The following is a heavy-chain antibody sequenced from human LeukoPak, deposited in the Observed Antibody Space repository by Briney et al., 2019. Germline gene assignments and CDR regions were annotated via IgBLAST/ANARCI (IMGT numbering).Heavy chain of an antibody. CDR2: ISGSGGST. CDR3: AKQNWGSVGFDY. V-gene: IGHV3-23*01. J-gene: IGHJ4*02. Sequence: GGSLRLSCAASGFTFSSYAMSWIRQAPGKGLEWVSAISGSGGSTYYADSVKGRFTISRDNSKNTLYLQMNSLRAEDTAVYYCAKQNWGSVGFDYWGQGTLVTVSS. CDR1: GFTFSSYA. D-gene: IGHD7-27*01.